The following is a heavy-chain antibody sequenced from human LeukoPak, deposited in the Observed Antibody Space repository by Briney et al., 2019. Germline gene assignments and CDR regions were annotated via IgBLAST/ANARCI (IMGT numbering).Heavy chain of an antibody. CDR2: ISSSSSYI. CDR1: GFTFSSYS. J-gene: IGHJ6*02. V-gene: IGHV3-21*01. Sequence: PGGSLRLSCAASGFTFSSYSMNWVRQAPGKGLEWVSSISSSSSYIYYADSVKGRFTNSRDNAKNSLYLQMNSLRAEDTAVYYCARTPPFYYYGMDVWGQGTTVTVSS. CDR3: ARTPPFYYYGMDV.